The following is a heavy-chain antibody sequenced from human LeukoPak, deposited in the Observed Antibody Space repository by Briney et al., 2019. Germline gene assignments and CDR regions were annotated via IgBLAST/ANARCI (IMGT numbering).Heavy chain of an antibody. CDR1: GFTFNSYW. V-gene: IGHV3-74*01. J-gene: IGHJ4*02. CDR3: ALRYCTSTSCYPYFDY. Sequence: GGSLRRYCAASGFTFNSYWMHWVRQAPGKGLVWVSRINNDGSSTNYADSVKGRFTTSRDNAKNTLYLQMNSLRAEDTAVYYCALRYCTSTSCYPYFDYWGQGTVVTVTS. D-gene: IGHD2-2*01. CDR2: INNDGSST.